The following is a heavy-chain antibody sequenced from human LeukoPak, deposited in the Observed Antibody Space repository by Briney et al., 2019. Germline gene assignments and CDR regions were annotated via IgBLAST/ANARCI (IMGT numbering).Heavy chain of an antibody. V-gene: IGHV1-2*02. CDR2: INPNSGGT. CDR1: GYTFTGYY. J-gene: IGHJ4*02. Sequence: ASVKVSCKASGYTFTGYYMHWVRQAPGQGLEWMGWINPNSGGTNYAQKFQGRVTMTRDTSISTAYMELSRLRSDDTAVYYCATGVSAVTTCLDYWGQGTLVTVSS. D-gene: IGHD4-17*01. CDR3: ATGVSAVTTCLDY.